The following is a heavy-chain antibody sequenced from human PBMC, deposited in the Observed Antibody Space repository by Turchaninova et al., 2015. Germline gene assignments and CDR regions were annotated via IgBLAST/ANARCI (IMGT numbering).Heavy chain of an antibody. CDR1: GFTFSSYA. V-gene: IGHV3-23*04. CDR3: AKPVVGATTYFDY. Sequence: EVQLVESGGGWVQPGGSLRPSCAASGFTFSSYAITWVRQAPGKGLEWVSGISGGGDSTYYADSVKGRFTISRDNSKNTLYLQMNSLRAEDTAVYYCAKPVVGATTYFDYWGQGTLVTVSS. J-gene: IGHJ4*02. CDR2: ISGGGDST. D-gene: IGHD1-26*01.